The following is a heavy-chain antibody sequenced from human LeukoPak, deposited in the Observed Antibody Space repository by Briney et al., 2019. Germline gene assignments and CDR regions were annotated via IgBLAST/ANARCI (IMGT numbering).Heavy chain of an antibody. CDR2: IDKSGGIT. J-gene: IGHJ4*02. Sequence: GGSLRLSCAASGFTFSDSYMTWIRQTPGKGLEWVSFIDKSGGITYYADSVKDRFTISRDNAKSSLYLEMNSLRAEDTAVYYCGRGHWGLDYWGQGTLVTVSS. V-gene: IGHV3-11*04. CDR3: GRGHWGLDY. CDR1: GFTFSDSY. D-gene: IGHD7-27*01.